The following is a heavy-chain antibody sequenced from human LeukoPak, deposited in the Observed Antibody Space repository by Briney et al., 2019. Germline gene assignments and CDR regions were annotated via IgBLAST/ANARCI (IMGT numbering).Heavy chain of an antibody. CDR3: AKDARIFGVINYFDS. CDR2: ISSSSSYI. CDR1: EFTFGSYT. V-gene: IGHV3-21*01. Sequence: PGGSLRLSCAASEFTFGSYTMHWVRQAPGTGLEWVSSISSSSSYIYYADSVKGRFTISRDNAKNSVFLEMNSLRVDDTAIYYCAKDARIFGVINYFDSWGQGTLVTVSS. D-gene: IGHD3-3*01. J-gene: IGHJ4*02.